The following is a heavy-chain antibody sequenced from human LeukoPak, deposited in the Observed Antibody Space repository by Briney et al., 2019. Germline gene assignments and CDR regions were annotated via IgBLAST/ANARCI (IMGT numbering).Heavy chain of an antibody. CDR1: GFTVSSNY. CDR2: IYSGGST. Sequence: GGSLRLSCAASGFTVSSNYMSWVRQAPGKGLEWVSVIYSGGSTYYADSVKGRFTISRDNSKNTLYLQMNSLRAEDTAVYYCARGWGYCSGTSCPLDYWGQGTLVTVSS. D-gene: IGHD2-2*01. J-gene: IGHJ4*02. V-gene: IGHV3-53*01. CDR3: ARGWGYCSGTSCPLDY.